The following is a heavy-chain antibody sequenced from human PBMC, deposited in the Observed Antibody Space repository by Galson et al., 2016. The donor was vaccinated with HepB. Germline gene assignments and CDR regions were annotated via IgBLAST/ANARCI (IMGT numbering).Heavy chain of an antibody. Sequence: SLRLSCAASGLTFDTYAMHWVRQAPGKGLEWVSGISWNGGSIGYADSVKGRFTISRDNAKNSLYLQMNSLRAEDTALYYCARSARPNYYYYGVGVWGQGTTVTVPS. V-gene: IGHV3-9*01. CDR3: ARSARPNYYYYGVGV. J-gene: IGHJ6*02. CDR2: ISWNGGSI. CDR1: GLTFDTYA. D-gene: IGHD6-6*01.